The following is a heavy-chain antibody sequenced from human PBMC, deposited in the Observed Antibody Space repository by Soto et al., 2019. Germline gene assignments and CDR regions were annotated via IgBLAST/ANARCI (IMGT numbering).Heavy chain of an antibody. V-gene: IGHV4-34*01. CDR2: INHSGST. Sequence: SEPMSLTCAVGDGSFSGNSRSWIRQPPGKGLEWIGEINHSGSTNYNPSLKSRVTISVDTSKNQFSLKLSSVTAADTAVYYCARSWYDAFDIWGQGTMVT. D-gene: IGHD2-15*01. CDR1: DGSFSGNS. CDR3: ARSWYDAFDI. J-gene: IGHJ3*02.